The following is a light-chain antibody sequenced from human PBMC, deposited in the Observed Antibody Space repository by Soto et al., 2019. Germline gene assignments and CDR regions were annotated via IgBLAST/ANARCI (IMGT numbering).Light chain of an antibody. J-gene: IGKJ3*01. CDR2: WAS. CDR3: QQYYSIPVT. CDR1: QSVLYSSNNKNY. Sequence: DIVMTQSPDSLAVSLGERATINCKSSQSVLYSSNNKNYLAWYQQKPGQPPKLLISWASTRESGVPDRFSGSGSGKEFPLTISGLQPEDVAVYYCQQYYSIPVTFGPGTKVDIK. V-gene: IGKV4-1*01.